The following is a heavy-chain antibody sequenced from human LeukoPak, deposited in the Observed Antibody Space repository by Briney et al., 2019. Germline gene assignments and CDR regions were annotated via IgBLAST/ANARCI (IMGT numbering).Heavy chain of an antibody. D-gene: IGHD2-15*01. CDR2: IKQDGSEK. J-gene: IGHJ3*02. CDR1: GFTFSSYA. V-gene: IGHV3-7*03. CDR3: AKETGSWVAATRAFDI. Sequence: GGSLRLSCAASGFTFSSYAMSWVRQAPGKGLEWVANIKQDGSEKYYVDSVKGRFTISRDNAKNSLYLQMNSLRAEDTAVYYCAKETGSWVAATRAFDIWGQGTMVTVSS.